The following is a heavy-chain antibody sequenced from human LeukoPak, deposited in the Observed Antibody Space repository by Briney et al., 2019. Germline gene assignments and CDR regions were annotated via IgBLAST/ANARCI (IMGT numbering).Heavy chain of an antibody. CDR3: ARGTAPGNYYGSGSPRDPNWFDP. Sequence: GASVKVSCKASGGTFSSYAISWVRQAPGQGLEWMGGIIPIFGTANYAQKFQGRVTITTDESTSTAYMELSSLRSEDTAVYYCARGTAPGNYYGSGSPRDPNWFDPWGQGTLVTVSS. J-gene: IGHJ5*02. V-gene: IGHV1-69*05. D-gene: IGHD3-10*01. CDR1: GGTFSSYA. CDR2: IIPIFGTA.